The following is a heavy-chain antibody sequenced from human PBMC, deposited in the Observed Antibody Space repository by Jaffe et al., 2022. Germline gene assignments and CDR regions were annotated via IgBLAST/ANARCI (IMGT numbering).Heavy chain of an antibody. CDR1: GYSISSGYY. V-gene: IGHV4-38-2*01. CDR2: IYHSGST. CDR3: ARHNHPSGYYYDSSGYYYRPLGFDP. J-gene: IGHJ5*02. Sequence: QVQLQESGPGLVKPSETLSLTCAVSGYSISSGYYWGWIRQPPGKGLEWIGSIYHSGSTYYNPSLKSRVTISVDTSKNQFSLKLSSVTAADTAVYYCARHNHPSGYYYDSSGYYYRPLGFDPWGQGTLVTVSS. D-gene: IGHD3-22*01.